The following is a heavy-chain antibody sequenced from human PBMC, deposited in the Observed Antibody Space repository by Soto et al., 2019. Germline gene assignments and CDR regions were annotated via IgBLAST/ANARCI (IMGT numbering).Heavy chain of an antibody. V-gene: IGHV4-31*03. CDR2: IYHTGNT. CDR1: SGSVSSGGYY. Sequence: PSETLSLTCTVSSGSVSSGGYYWSWIRQLPGKGLEWIGYIYHTGNTFYNPSLKSRVTISLDTSKSQFSLKLTSVTAADTAMYFCAGSSARSIFDYWGPGTLVTVSS. J-gene: IGHJ4*02. CDR3: AGSSARSIFDY. D-gene: IGHD2-2*01.